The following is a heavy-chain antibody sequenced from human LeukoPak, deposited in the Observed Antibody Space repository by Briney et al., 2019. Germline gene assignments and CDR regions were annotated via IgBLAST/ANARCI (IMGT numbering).Heavy chain of an antibody. CDR3: ARGRAAFDP. CDR1: GFTFSNYW. D-gene: IGHD2-15*01. Sequence: GGSLRLSCAASGFTFSNYWMTWVRQASGKGLEWVANIKQDGSETSYVDSMKGRFTISRDNAKNSLYLQMNSLRAEDTAVYYCARGRAAFDPWGQGTLVTVSS. V-gene: IGHV3-7*01. J-gene: IGHJ5*02. CDR2: IKQDGSET.